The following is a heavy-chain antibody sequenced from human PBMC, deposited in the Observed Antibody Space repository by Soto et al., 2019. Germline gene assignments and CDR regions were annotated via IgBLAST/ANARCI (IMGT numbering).Heavy chain of an antibody. CDR3: ARGRPSYYYYGMDV. Sequence: GESLKISCKGSGYSFSSYWIGWVRQMSGKGLEWMGVIYPGDSETRYSPSFQGQVTITADRSISTAYLQWSSLKASDTAMYYCARGRPSYYYYGMDVWGQGTTVTVSS. V-gene: IGHV5-51*01. J-gene: IGHJ6*02. CDR1: GYSFSSYW. CDR2: IYPGDSET.